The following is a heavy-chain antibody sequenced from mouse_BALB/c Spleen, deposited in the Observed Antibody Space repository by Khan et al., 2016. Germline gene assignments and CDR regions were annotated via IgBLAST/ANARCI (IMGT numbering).Heavy chain of an antibody. J-gene: IGHJ3*01. D-gene: IGHD2-3*01. Sequence: EVQLQESGPGLVKPSQSLSLTCTVTGYSITSDYAWNWIRQFPGNKLEWMGYISYSGITSYNPSLKSRISITRDTSKNQFFLQLISVTTEDTATEYCAYDGYYAWFPYWGQGTLVTVSA. CDR3: AYDGYYAWFPY. CDR2: ISYSGIT. V-gene: IGHV3-2*02. CDR1: GYSITSDYA.